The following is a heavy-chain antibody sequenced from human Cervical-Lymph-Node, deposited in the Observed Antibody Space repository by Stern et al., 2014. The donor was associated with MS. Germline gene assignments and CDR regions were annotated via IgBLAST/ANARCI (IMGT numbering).Heavy chain of an antibody. CDR2: IIAYNDGT. J-gene: IGHJ6*02. D-gene: IGHD2/OR15-2a*01. CDR1: GYSFSSRG. Sequence: QVQLEESGPGVKKPSASVNLSCNASGYSFSSRGFSWWRHAPRRKLQWMGWIIAYNDGTEYSQALQGRGTRTTDASTSTAYMELRSLKPDDTAVYYCARDRHSTSPHYGTDVWGQGTAVTVSS. CDR3: ARDRHSTSPHYGTDV. V-gene: IGHV1-18*01.